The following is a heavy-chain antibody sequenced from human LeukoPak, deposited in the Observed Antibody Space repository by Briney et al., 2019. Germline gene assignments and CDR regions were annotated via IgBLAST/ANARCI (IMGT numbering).Heavy chain of an antibody. CDR2: IYTSGST. V-gene: IGHV4-4*07. Sequence: SETLSLTCTVSGGSISSYYWSWIRQPAGKGLEWIGRIYTSGSTNYNPSLKSRVTMSVDTSKSQFSLKLSSVTAADTAVYYCARVSSDSSGYYWGLFDYWGQGTLVTVSS. D-gene: IGHD3-22*01. J-gene: IGHJ4*02. CDR3: ARVSSDSSGYYWGLFDY. CDR1: GGSISSYY.